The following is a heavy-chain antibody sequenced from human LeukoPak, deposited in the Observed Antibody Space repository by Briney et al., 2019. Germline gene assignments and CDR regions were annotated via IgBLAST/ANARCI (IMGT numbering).Heavy chain of an antibody. CDR3: ARDLGYYDSSGYYYKNWFDP. V-gene: IGHV1-18*01. CDR1: GYTFTSYG. J-gene: IGHJ5*02. Sequence: GASVKVSCKASGYTFTSYGISWVRQAPGQGLEWMGWISAYNGNTNYAQKLQGRVTMTTDTSTSTAYMELRSLRSDDTAVYYCARDLGYYDSSGYYYKNWFDPWGQGTLVTVSS. D-gene: IGHD3-22*01. CDR2: ISAYNGNT.